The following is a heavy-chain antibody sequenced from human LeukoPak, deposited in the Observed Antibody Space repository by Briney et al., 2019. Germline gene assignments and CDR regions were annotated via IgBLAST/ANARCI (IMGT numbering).Heavy chain of an antibody. D-gene: IGHD6-13*01. CDR3: ARRRGGGLAAADPVDY. CDR1: GGSISSSSYY. Sequence: PSETLSLTCTVSGGSISSSSYYWGWIRQPPGKGLEWIGSIYYSGSTYYNPSLKSRVTISVDTSKNQFSLKLSSVTAADTAVYYCARRRGGGLAAADPVDYWGQGTLVTVSS. V-gene: IGHV4-39*01. CDR2: IYYSGST. J-gene: IGHJ4*02.